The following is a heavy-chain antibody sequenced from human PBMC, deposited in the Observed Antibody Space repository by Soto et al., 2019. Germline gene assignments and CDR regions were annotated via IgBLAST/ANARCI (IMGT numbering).Heavy chain of an antibody. J-gene: IGHJ4*02. V-gene: IGHV3-33*01. CDR3: ARDGADYYDSSGYYYFDY. Sequence: QVQLVESGGGVVQPGRSLRLSCAASGFTFSSYGMHWVRQAPGKGLEWVAVIWYDGSNKYYADSVKGRFTISRDNSKNTLYLQVNSLRAEDTAVYYCARDGADYYDSSGYYYFDYWGQGTLVTVSS. D-gene: IGHD3-22*01. CDR1: GFTFSSYG. CDR2: IWYDGSNK.